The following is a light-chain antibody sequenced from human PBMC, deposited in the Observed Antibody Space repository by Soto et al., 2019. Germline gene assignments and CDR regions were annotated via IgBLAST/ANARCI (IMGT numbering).Light chain of an antibody. Sequence: QSVLAKPASVSGSPGQSITISCTGTSGFVGSFSLVSWYQQHPGKAPKVMISGGHRRPSGVPDRFSGSTSVNSASLTISGLQADDDADYYCCLYIGATTYVFGTGTKVTVL. CDR3: CLYIGATTYV. V-gene: IGLV2-23*01. J-gene: IGLJ1*01. CDR1: SGFVGSFSL. CDR2: GGH.